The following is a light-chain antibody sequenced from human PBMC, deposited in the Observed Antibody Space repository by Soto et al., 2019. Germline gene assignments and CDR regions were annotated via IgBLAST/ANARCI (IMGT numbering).Light chain of an antibody. CDR2: RNN. V-gene: IGLV1-47*01. J-gene: IGLJ2*01. CDR1: SSNIGGNS. CDR3: ATWDDSLSGVV. Sequence: QSVLTQPPSASGTPGQRVTISCSGSSSNIGGNSVYWYQQLPGTAPKLLIYRNNQRPSGVPDRFSGSKSGTSASLAISGLRSEDEADYYCATWDDSLSGVVFGGGTKVTVL.